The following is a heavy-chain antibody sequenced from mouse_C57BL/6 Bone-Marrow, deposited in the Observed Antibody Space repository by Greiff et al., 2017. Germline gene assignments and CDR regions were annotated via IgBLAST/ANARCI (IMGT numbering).Heavy chain of an antibody. CDR2: INPYNGGT. D-gene: IGHD4-1*02. Sequence: VQLQQSGPVLVKPGASVKMSCKASGYTFTDYYMNWVKQSHGKSLEWIGVINPYNGGTSYNQKFKGKATLTVDKSSSTAYMELNSLTSEDSAVYYCASHVNWEGVSYFDYWGQGTTLTVSS. CDR1: GYTFTDYY. CDR3: ASHVNWEGVSYFDY. V-gene: IGHV1-19*01. J-gene: IGHJ2*01.